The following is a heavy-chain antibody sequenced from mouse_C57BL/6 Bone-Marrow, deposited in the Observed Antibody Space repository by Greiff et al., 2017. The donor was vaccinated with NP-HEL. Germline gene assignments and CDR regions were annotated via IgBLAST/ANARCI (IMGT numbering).Heavy chain of an antibody. CDR3: ARRLLRAWFAY. J-gene: IGHJ3*01. Sequence: VQLQQPGAELVKPGASVKLSCKASGYTFTSYWMHWVKQRPGQGLEWIGMIHPNSGSTNYNEKFKSKATLTVDKSSSTAYMQLSSLTSEDSAVYYCARRLLRAWFAYWGQGTLVTVSA. V-gene: IGHV1-64*01. CDR1: GYTFTSYW. CDR2: IHPNSGST. D-gene: IGHD2-10*01.